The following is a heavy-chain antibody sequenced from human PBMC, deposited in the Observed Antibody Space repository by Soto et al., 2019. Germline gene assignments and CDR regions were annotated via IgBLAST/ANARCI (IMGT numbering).Heavy chain of an antibody. Sequence: QVPLVQSGAEVKKPGASVKVSCKASGYTFSGYGISWVRQAPGQGREWMGWISGYNDNTNYAQKFQGRVTMTTDTSTSTAYMELRSLRSDDTAVYYCARTMVRGGWFDPWGQGTLVTVSS. D-gene: IGHD3-10*01. V-gene: IGHV1-18*04. J-gene: IGHJ5*02. CDR1: GYTFSGYG. CDR3: ARTMVRGGWFDP. CDR2: ISGYNDNT.